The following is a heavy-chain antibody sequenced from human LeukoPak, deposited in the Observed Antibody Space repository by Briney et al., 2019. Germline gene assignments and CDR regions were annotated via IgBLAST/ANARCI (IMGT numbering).Heavy chain of an antibody. CDR2: INPNSGP. CDR1: GYTFTAYS. CDR3: AKNYHYAMEV. V-gene: IGHV1-2*02. J-gene: IGHJ6*02. Sequence: ASVKVSCKASGYTFTAYSMHWVRQAPGQGLEWMGWINPNSGPTYVQKFQGRVTMTRDTSISAAYMELTRLTSDDTAVYYCAKNYHYAMEVWGQGTTVTVSS.